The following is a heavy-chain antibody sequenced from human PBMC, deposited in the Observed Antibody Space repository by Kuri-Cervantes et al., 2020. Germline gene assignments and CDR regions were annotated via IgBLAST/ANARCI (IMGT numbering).Heavy chain of an antibody. CDR3: ARSVRYSSSWLYYYYYGMDV. CDR2: IKQDGSEK. D-gene: IGHD6-13*01. V-gene: IGHV3-7*01. J-gene: IGHJ6*02. Sequence: GGSLRLSCAASGFTFNSYWMSWVRQAPGKGLEWVANIKQDGSEKYYVDSVKGRFTISRDNAKNSLYLQMNSLRAEDTAVYYCARSVRYSSSWLYYYYYGMDVWGQGTTVTVSS. CDR1: GFTFNSYW.